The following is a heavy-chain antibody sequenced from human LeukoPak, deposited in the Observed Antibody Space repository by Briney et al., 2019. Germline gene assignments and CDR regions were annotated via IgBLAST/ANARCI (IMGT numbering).Heavy chain of an antibody. V-gene: IGHV4-4*09. CDR2: IHTSGRT. J-gene: IGHJ4*02. Sequence: SETLSLTCTVSGDSRSSYYWTWIRQPPGKGLEWIGYIHTSGRTSYNPSLKSRVTMSLDTPKNQFSLRLTSVTAADTAVYYCVRPGQSSWWVYFTYWGQGTVVTVSS. CDR1: GDSRSSYY. CDR3: VRPGQSSWWVYFTY. D-gene: IGHD2-15*01.